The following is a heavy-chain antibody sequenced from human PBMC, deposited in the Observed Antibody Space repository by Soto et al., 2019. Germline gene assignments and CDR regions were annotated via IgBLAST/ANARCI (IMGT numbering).Heavy chain of an antibody. CDR2: ISSNGGST. Sequence: QPGGSLRLSCSASGFTFSSYAMHWVRQAPGKGLEYVSAISSNGGSTYYAESVKGRFTISRDNSKNTLYLQMSSLRAEDTAVYYCVKSQDIVVVVAAGKGYYYGMDVWGQGTTVTVSS. CDR1: GFTFSSYA. D-gene: IGHD2-15*01. J-gene: IGHJ6*02. CDR3: VKSQDIVVVVAAGKGYYYGMDV. V-gene: IGHV3-64D*08.